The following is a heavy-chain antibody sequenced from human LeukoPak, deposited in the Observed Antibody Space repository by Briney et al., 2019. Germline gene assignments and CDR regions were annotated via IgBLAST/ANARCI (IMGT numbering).Heavy chain of an antibody. J-gene: IGHJ4*02. Sequence: PGGSLRLSCAASGFTFSSSWMNWVRHAPGKGLEWVANIKQDGTEKYYGDSVKGRFTISRDNAKNSLYLQMNSLRAEDTAVYYCARVSCAGGSCYSDYWGQGTLLTVFS. D-gene: IGHD2-15*01. CDR2: IKQDGTEK. CDR1: GFTFSSSW. CDR3: ARVSCAGGSCYSDY. V-gene: IGHV3-7*05.